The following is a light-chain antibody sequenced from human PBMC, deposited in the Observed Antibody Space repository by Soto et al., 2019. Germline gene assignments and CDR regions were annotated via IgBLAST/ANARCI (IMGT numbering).Light chain of an antibody. V-gene: IGLV1-44*01. CDR1: SSNIGSNT. CDR2: TNN. J-gene: IGLJ3*02. CDR3: AAWDDSLNGWV. Sequence: QSVLTQPPSASGTPGQRVTICCSGSSSNIGSNTVDWYQQVPGTAPKLLIHTNNQRPSGVPDRFSGSKSGTSASLAISGLQSEDEADYYCAAWDDSLNGWVFGGGTQLTVL.